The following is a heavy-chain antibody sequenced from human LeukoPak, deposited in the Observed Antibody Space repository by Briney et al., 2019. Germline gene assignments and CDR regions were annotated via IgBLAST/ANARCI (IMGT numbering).Heavy chain of an antibody. J-gene: IGHJ4*02. V-gene: IGHV3-48*02. Sequence: GGSLRLSCAVSGFIFSSYSMNWVRQAPGKGLEWISYIRSSSSTTYYADSVRGRFTISRDNAKNSLYLQMNSLRDEDTAVYYCAREGGSGSYFEDWGQGTLVTVSS. CDR2: IRSSSSTT. D-gene: IGHD3-10*01. CDR1: GFIFSSYS. CDR3: AREGGSGSYFED.